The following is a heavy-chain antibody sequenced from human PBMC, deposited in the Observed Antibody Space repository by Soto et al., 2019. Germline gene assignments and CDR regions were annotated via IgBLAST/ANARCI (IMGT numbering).Heavy chain of an antibody. CDR1: GYTFTNYA. Sequence: ASVKVSCKSSGYTFTNYAIHWVRQAPGQRLEWMGWINTGNGNTKYSQRFQGRVTITRDASASTAYMELSSLISEDTAVYYCGRGRFPADSYYQYGMDVWGQGTTVTVSS. J-gene: IGHJ6*02. V-gene: IGHV1-3*04. CDR3: GRGRFPADSYYQYGMDV. CDR2: INTGNGNT.